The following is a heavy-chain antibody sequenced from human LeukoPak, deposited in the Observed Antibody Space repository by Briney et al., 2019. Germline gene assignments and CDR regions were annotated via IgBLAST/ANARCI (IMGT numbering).Heavy chain of an antibody. Sequence: GGSLRLSCAASGFTFSSYAMSWVCQAPGKGLEWVSGINWNGGSTGYADSVKGRFTISRDNAKNSLYLQMNSLRAEDTALYHCARRREPKAARPDGNYYYYYMDVWGKGTTVTVSS. CDR2: INWNGGST. J-gene: IGHJ6*03. D-gene: IGHD6-6*01. V-gene: IGHV3-20*01. CDR1: GFTFSSYA. CDR3: ARRREPKAARPDGNYYYYYMDV.